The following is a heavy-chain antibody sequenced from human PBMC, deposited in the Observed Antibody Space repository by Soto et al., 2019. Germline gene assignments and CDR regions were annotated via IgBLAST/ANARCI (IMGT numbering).Heavy chain of an antibody. CDR3: ARREIQGPIDY. V-gene: IGHV4-28*01. J-gene: IGHJ4*02. CDR1: GYSIISSNW. D-gene: IGHD1-26*01. CDR2: IYYSVTT. Sequence: QVQLQESGPGLVKPSDTLSLTCAFSGYSIISSNWWCWIRQPPGKGLEWIGYIYYSVTTYYNPSVKSRVTMSVYTSKNQFSLKLTSVTAVDTAVYYCARREIQGPIDYWGQGTLVTVSS.